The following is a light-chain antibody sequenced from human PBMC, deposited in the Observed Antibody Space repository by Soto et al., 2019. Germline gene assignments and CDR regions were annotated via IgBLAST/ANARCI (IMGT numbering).Light chain of an antibody. J-gene: IGLJ1*01. Sequence: QSVLTQPASVSGSPGQSITISCTGTSRDVGAYDYVSWYLQYPDKAPQLLIYHVDHRPSGVSSRFSGSKSGNTASLTISGPPAEDEGDYYCCSYADGRIYFLGTGIKVTVL. CDR2: HVD. CDR1: SRDVGAYDY. CDR3: CSYADGRIYF. V-gene: IGLV2-14*03.